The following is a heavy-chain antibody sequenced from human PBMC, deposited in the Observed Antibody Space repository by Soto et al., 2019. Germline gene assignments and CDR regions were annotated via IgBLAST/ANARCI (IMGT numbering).Heavy chain of an antibody. V-gene: IGHV1-2*02. D-gene: IGHD3-9*01. CDR1: GYTFTGYY. Sequence: SCKASGYTFTGYYMHWVRQAPGQGLEWMGWINPNSGGTNYAQKFQGRVTMTRDTSISTAYMELSRLRSDDTAVYYCARAMKNLRFDWRNWFDPWGQGTLVTVSS. CDR3: ARAMKNLRFDWRNWFDP. J-gene: IGHJ5*02. CDR2: INPNSGGT.